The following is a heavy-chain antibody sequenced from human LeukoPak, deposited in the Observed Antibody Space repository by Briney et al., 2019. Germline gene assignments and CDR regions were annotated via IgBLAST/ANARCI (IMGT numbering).Heavy chain of an antibody. CDR1: GFTFSSYG. CDR3: AKSSWFGVLSS. Sequence: GGSLRLSCAASGFTFSSYGMHWVRQAPGKGLEWVAVISYDGSNKYYADSVKGRFTISRDNSKNTLYLQMNSLRAEDTAVYYCAKSSWFGVLSSWGQGTLVTVSS. CDR2: ISYDGSNK. J-gene: IGHJ4*02. D-gene: IGHD3-10*01. V-gene: IGHV3-30*18.